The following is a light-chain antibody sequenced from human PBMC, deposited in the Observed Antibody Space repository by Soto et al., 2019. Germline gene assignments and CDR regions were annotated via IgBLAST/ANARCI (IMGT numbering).Light chain of an antibody. J-gene: IGKJ5*01. CDR2: GAS. CDR3: QQYNRWPPIT. V-gene: IGKV3-15*01. CDR1: QSVRSN. Sequence: DIVMTQSPATLSGSPGERATLSCRASQSVRSNLAWYQQKPGQAPRLLIYGASTRATGIPSRFSGSGSGTEFTLTISSLQSEDFAVYYCQQYNRWPPITFGQGTRLEIK.